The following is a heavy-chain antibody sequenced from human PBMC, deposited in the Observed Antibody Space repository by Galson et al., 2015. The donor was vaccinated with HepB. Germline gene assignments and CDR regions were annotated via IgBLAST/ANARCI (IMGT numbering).Heavy chain of an antibody. CDR2: ISGSGGST. CDR1: GFTFSSYA. J-gene: IGHJ4*02. V-gene: IGHV3-23*01. Sequence: SLRLSCAASGFTFSSYAMSWVRQAPGKGLEWVSAISGSGGSTYYADSVKGRFTISRDNSKNTLYLQMNSLRAEDTAVYYCAKDPRGYSYQGGRFDYWGQGTLVTVSS. D-gene: IGHD5-18*01. CDR3: AKDPRGYSYQGGRFDY.